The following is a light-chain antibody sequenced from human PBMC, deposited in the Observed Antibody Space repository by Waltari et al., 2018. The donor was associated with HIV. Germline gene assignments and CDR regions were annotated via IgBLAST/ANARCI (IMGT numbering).Light chain of an antibody. CDR2: GNS. J-gene: IGLJ2*01. V-gene: IGLV1-40*01. Sequence: TISCTGSSSNIGAGYDVHWYQQLPGTAPKLLIYGNSNRPSGVPDRFSGSKSGTSASLAIAGLQAEDEAEYYCQSYDSSLSGSVFGGGTKLTVL. CDR1: SSNIGAGYD. CDR3: QSYDSSLSGSV.